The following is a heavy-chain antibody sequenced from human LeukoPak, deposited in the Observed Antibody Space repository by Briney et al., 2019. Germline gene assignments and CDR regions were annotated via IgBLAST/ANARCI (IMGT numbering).Heavy chain of an antibody. CDR2: IYPADSDT. CDR3: ARHITTGIDY. J-gene: IGHJ4*02. D-gene: IGHD3-22*01. CDR1: GYSFTNFW. Sequence: KPGESLQISCKGSGYSFTNFWIGWVRQMPGKGLEWMGIIYPADSDTRYSPSFQGQVTISADKSVTTAYLQWSSLKASGTAMYYCARHITTGIDYWGQGSLVTVSS. V-gene: IGHV5-51*01.